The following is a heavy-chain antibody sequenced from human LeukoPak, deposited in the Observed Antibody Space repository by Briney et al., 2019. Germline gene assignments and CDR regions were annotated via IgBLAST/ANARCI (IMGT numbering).Heavy chain of an antibody. CDR2: IDPSDSYT. CDR1: GYSFTSYW. Sequence: GESLKISCKGSGYSFTSYWISWVRQMPGKGLEWMGRIDPSDSYTNYSPSFQGHVTISADKSISTAYLRWSSLKASDTAMYYCAGLYGGNDWYYFDYWGQGTLVTVSS. J-gene: IGHJ4*02. D-gene: IGHD4-23*01. CDR3: AGLYGGNDWYYFDY. V-gene: IGHV5-10-1*01.